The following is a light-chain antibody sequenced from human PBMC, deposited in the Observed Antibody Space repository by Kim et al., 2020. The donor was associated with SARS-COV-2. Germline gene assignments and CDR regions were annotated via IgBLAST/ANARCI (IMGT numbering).Light chain of an antibody. CDR2: GAA. CDR3: QQYNNWPPIT. V-gene: IGKV3-15*01. Sequence: SPGERATLSCRASQSVSSNLAWYQQKPGQAPRLLIYGAATRATGIPARFSGSGSGTEFTLTISSLQSEDFAVYYCQQYNNWPPITFGQGTRLEIK. CDR1: QSVSSN. J-gene: IGKJ5*01.